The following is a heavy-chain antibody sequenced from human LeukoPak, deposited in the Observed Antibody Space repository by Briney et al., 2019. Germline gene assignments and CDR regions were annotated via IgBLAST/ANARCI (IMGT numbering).Heavy chain of an antibody. J-gene: IGHJ4*02. V-gene: IGHV4-59*01. D-gene: IGHD4-11*01. CDR1: GGSISSYY. Sequence: SEALSLTCTVSGGSISSYYWTWIRQPPGKGLEWIGYIYYSGSTNYNPSLKSRVTISVDTSKNKFSLKLSSVTAADTAVYHCANPPTVTSFDYWGQGTLVTVSS. CDR3: ANPPTVTSFDY. CDR2: IYYSGST.